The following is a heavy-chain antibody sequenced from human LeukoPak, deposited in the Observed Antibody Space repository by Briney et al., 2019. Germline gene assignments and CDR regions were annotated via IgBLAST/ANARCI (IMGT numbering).Heavy chain of an antibody. CDR2: IYYSGST. J-gene: IGHJ4*02. Sequence: SETLSLTCTVSGGSISSSSYYWGWIRQPPGKGLEWIGSIYYSGSTYYNPSLKSRVTISVDTSKNQFSLRLSSVTAADTAVYYCARDCPVSGSYSAFDYWGQGTLVTVSS. V-gene: IGHV4-39*07. CDR3: ARDCPVSGSYSAFDY. D-gene: IGHD1-26*01. CDR1: GGSISSSSYY.